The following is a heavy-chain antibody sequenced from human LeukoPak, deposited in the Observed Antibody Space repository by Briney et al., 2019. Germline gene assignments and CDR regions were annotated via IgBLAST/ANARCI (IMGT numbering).Heavy chain of an antibody. CDR1: GFAVSSDY. CDR2: ISSSSSYI. Sequence: GGSLRLSCAASGFAVSSDYRSWVRQTPGKGLEWVSSISSSSSYIYYADSVKGRFTISRDNAKNSLYLQMNSLRAEDTAVYYCARSYNWNDNRFDPWGQGTLVTVSS. CDR3: ARSYNWNDNRFDP. D-gene: IGHD1-20*01. J-gene: IGHJ5*02. V-gene: IGHV3-21*01.